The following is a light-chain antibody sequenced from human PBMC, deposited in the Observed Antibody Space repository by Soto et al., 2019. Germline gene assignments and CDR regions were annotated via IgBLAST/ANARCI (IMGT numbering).Light chain of an antibody. CDR1: QFVSSN. V-gene: IGKV3D-15*01. J-gene: IGKJ5*01. Sequence: EMVMTQSPATLSVSPGERATLSRRASQFVSSNLAWYQQKPGQAPRLLIYGASTRATGIPARFSGSGSGTEFTLTISNLQSEDFAVYFCQQYHNWPPITFGQGTRLEIK. CDR3: QQYHNWPPIT. CDR2: GAS.